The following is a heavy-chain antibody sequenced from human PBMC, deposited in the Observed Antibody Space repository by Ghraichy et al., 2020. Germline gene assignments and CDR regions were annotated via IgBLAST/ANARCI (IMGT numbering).Heavy chain of an antibody. J-gene: IGHJ4*02. D-gene: IGHD6-19*01. CDR2: IFYSGST. CDR1: GASISSSTGYY. CDR3: ARLPYTSDWDRPYIDS. V-gene: IGHV4-39*01. Sequence: SETLSLTCTVSGASISSSTGYYWGWIRQPPGNEPEWIGSIFYSGSTYNNPSLKSRLTISVDTSKNQFHLKLNSVTAADTAVYYCARLPYTSDWDRPYIDSWGQGTMVTVSS.